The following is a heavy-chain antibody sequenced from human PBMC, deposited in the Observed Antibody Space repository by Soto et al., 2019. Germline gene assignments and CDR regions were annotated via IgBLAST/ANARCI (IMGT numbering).Heavy chain of an antibody. CDR1: GYTFTSYD. D-gene: IGHD1-1*01. Sequence: ASVKVSCKASGYTFTSYDINWVRQATGQGLEWMGWMNPNSGNTGYAQKFQGRVTMTSNTSISTAYLELSSLRFEDTAVYYCARERTGTTSMDVWGQGTTVTVSS. J-gene: IGHJ6*02. V-gene: IGHV1-8*01. CDR3: ARERTGTTSMDV. CDR2: MNPNSGNT.